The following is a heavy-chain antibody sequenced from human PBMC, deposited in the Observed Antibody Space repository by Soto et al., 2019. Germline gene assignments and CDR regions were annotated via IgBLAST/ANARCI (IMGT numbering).Heavy chain of an antibody. Sequence: ASVKVSCKASGYTFTTFDINWVRQATGQELEWVGWMNPNSGNTGYAQKFQGRVTMTRNTSISTAYMELGSLRSEDTAVYFCARDHCTTTNCYTSIYYYGMDVWGQGTTVTVSS. CDR1: GYTFTTFD. CDR3: ARDHCTTTNCYTSIYYYGMDV. J-gene: IGHJ6*02. CDR2: MNPNSGNT. V-gene: IGHV1-8*01. D-gene: IGHD2-2*02.